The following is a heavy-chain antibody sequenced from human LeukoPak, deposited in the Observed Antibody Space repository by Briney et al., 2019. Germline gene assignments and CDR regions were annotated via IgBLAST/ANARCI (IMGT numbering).Heavy chain of an antibody. D-gene: IGHD4-4*01. Sequence: PGGSLRLSCAASGFTFSSYAMSWVRQAPGKGLEWVSAISGSGGSTYYADSVKGRFTISRDNSKNTLYLQMNSLRAEDTAVYYCAKVGHDYSNYVGLGMDVWGQGTTVTVSS. CDR3: AKVGHDYSNYVGLGMDV. J-gene: IGHJ6*02. CDR2: ISGSGGST. CDR1: GFTFSSYA. V-gene: IGHV3-23*01.